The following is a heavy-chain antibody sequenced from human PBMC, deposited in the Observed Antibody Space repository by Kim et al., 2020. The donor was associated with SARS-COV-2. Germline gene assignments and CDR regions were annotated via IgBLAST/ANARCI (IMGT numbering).Heavy chain of an antibody. J-gene: IGHJ3*02. V-gene: IGHV3-23*01. CDR3: GKGPAGAFDI. CDR1: GIAFRSYA. Sequence: GGSLRLSCAASGIAFRSYAVSWVRQAPGKGLEWVSGIGDTTFYADSGKGGFTVSRNNSKNTLNLQMNSLRAEGRAIYFCGKGPAGAFDIWVQGTRGTVAS. CDR2: GIGDTT.